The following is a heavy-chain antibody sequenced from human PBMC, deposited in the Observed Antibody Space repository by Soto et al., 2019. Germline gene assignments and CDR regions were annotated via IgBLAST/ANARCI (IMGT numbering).Heavy chain of an antibody. V-gene: IGHV1-69*02. Sequence: QVQLVQSGTEVKKPGSSVKVSCKASGGTFRNYPINWVRQAPGQGLEWMGSIFPLTDIPDYAQNFQARLTISADKSTSTDYMELSILSSDDAAMYFCARGPLVALNYFESWGQGTLVTVSS. CDR3: ARGPLVALNYFES. CDR1: GGTFRNYP. J-gene: IGHJ4*02. CDR2: IFPLTDIP.